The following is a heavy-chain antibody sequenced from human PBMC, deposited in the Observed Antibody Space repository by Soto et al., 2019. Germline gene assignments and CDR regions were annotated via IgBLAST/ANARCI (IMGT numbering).Heavy chain of an antibody. CDR1: GDSVSSNGAC. Sequence: SPTLSLTCVISGDSVSSNGACWGGILHSASRGLQWLGRIYYRSKWFHDYAASVESRMAINPDTSRNQFSLQLNYVTPEDTAVYYCARVHCSAGTCLDGLDFWGQGTTVTVSS. CDR2: IYYRSKWFH. CDR3: ARVHCSAGTCLDGLDF. J-gene: IGHJ6*02. V-gene: IGHV6-1*01. D-gene: IGHD2-15*01.